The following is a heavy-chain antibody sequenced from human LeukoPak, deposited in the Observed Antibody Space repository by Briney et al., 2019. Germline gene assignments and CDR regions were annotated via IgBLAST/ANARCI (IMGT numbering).Heavy chain of an antibody. J-gene: IGHJ5*02. D-gene: IGHD6-13*01. CDR2: ISYDGSNK. CDR3: AKDTGQQLATYNWFDP. CDR1: GFTFSSYG. V-gene: IGHV3-30*18. Sequence: GRSLRLSCAASGFTFSSYGMHWVRQAPGKGLEWVAVISYDGSNKYYADSVKGRFTISRDNSKNTLYLQMNSLRAEDTAVYYCAKDTGQQLATYNWFDPWGQGTLVTVSS.